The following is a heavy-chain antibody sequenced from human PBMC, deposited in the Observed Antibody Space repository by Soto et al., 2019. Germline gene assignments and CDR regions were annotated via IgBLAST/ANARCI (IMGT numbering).Heavy chain of an antibody. Sequence: QVQLQESGPGLVKPSETLSLTCTVSGGSISNHYWCWIRQPPGKGLEWIGYIYYSGTTNYNPSLKSRVTISVDTPKNRVCLGLSSVTAADTAMYYCGRDTYGVGIWGQGTMVPVS. J-gene: IGHJ3*02. CDR1: GGSISNHY. CDR2: IYYSGTT. V-gene: IGHV4-59*11. D-gene: IGHD3-10*01. CDR3: GRDTYGVGI.